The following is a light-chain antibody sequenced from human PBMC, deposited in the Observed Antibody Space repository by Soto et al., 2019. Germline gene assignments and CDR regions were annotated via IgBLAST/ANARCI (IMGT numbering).Light chain of an antibody. CDR2: WAS. J-gene: IGKJ4*01. V-gene: IGKV4-1*01. CDR3: HHYLVIPLT. CDR1: QRVLSTSNNRDY. Sequence: DIVMTQSPHSLAVSLGERATINCKSSQRVLSTSNNRDYLAWYQQKPGQPPTLLINWASTRLSGVPDRCSGRRSGTDFTLTISSLQVDDVAVYYCHHYLVIPLTFGGGTRVEIK.